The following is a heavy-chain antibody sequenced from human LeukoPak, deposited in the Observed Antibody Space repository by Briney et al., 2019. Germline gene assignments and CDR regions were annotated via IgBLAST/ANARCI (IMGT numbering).Heavy chain of an antibody. CDR1: GGTFSSYA. J-gene: IGHJ6*02. V-gene: IGHV1-69*05. CDR3: ARDRFGELSYYYYGMDV. CDR2: IIPIFGTA. Sequence: SVKVSCKASGGTFSSYAISWVRQAPGQGLEWMGGIIPIFGTANYAQKFQGRVTITTDESTSTAYMELSSLRSEDTAVYYCARDRFGELSYYYYGMDVWGQGTTVTVSS. D-gene: IGHD3-10*01.